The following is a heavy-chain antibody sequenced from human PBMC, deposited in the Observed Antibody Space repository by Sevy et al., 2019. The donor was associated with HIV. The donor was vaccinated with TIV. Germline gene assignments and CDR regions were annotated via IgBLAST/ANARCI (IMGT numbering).Heavy chain of an antibody. CDR3: AKKGWDGYNIPIDY. V-gene: IGHV3-33*06. Sequence: WGSLRLSCAASGFTFSSYGMHWIRQAPGKGLEWVAVIWYDGSNQYYADSVKGRFTISSDNSKNTLYLQMNSLRVEDTAVYYWAKKGWDGYNIPIDYWGQGTLVTVSS. CDR1: GFTFSSYG. D-gene: IGHD5-12*01. CDR2: IWYDGSNQ. J-gene: IGHJ4*02.